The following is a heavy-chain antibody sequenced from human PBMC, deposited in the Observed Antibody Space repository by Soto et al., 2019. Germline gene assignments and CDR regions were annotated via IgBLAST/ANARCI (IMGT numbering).Heavy chain of an antibody. V-gene: IGHV4-59*01. CDR2: VYNSGST. J-gene: IGHJ4*02. D-gene: IGHD6-13*01. CDR1: GGSISSNY. CDR3: ARYRREAVAGFTLDN. Sequence: SETLSLTCTVSGGSISSNYWTWIRQPPGKGLEWIGYVYNSGSTNYNPSLKSRVTISEDTSKSQFSLKVNSMTAADTAVYYCARYRREAVAGFTLDNWGQGILVTVSS.